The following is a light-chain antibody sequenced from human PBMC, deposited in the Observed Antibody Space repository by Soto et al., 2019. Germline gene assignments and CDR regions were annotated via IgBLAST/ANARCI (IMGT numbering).Light chain of an antibody. CDR1: QSITTW. CDR3: QQYHIYPLT. CDR2: KAS. V-gene: IGKV1-5*03. Sequence: DIQMTQSPSTLSASVGDRVTITCRASQSITTWLAWYQQKPGKAPKLLIYKASSLESGVPSRFGGSGSGTQFTLTISSLQPDDFATYYCQQYHIYPLTFGGGTKVEIK. J-gene: IGKJ4*01.